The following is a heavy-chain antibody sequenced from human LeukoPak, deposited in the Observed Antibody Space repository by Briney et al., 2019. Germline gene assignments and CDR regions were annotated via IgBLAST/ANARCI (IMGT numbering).Heavy chain of an antibody. J-gene: IGHJ4*02. CDR1: GGSFSGYY. CDR3: ARGFDGYTRNDYFDY. CDR2: IYTSGST. Sequence: SETLSLTCAVYGGSFSGYYWSWIRQPAGKGLEWIGRIYTSGSTNYSPSLKSRVTISVDTSKNQFSLKLSSVTAADTAVYYCARGFDGYTRNDYFDYWGQGTLVTVSS. D-gene: IGHD5-24*01. V-gene: IGHV4-59*10.